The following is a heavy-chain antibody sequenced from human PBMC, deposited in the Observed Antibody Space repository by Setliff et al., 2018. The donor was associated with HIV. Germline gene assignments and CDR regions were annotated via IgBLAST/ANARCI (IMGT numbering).Heavy chain of an antibody. Sequence: SETLSLTCTVSGDSVSSASYYWSWILQHPGKGLEWIGYIYYSGTTKYNPSLKSRVTISVDTSKNQFSLKLSSVTAADTAVYYCASEAWTSYRSSSGYYYYYMDVWGKGTTVTVSS. CDR2: IYYSGTT. CDR1: GDSVSSASYY. J-gene: IGHJ6*03. V-gene: IGHV4-61*01. D-gene: IGHD6-6*01. CDR3: ASEAWTSYRSSSGYYYYYMDV.